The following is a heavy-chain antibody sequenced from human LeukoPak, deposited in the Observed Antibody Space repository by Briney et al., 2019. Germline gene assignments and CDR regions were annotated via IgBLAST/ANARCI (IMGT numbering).Heavy chain of an antibody. V-gene: IGHV3-23*01. CDR2: VSDSGYSI. D-gene: IGHD3-22*01. CDR3: AKGAYYHDRSGYYLLDY. J-gene: IGHJ4*02. CDR1: GFTFSSYA. Sequence: GGSVRLSCAASGFTFSSYAMSWVRQAPGKGLEWVSAVSDSGYSIYYADSVKGRFTISRDNPKNTVSLQMSSLRAGDTAVYYCAKGAYYHDRSGYYLLDYWGQGTLVTVS.